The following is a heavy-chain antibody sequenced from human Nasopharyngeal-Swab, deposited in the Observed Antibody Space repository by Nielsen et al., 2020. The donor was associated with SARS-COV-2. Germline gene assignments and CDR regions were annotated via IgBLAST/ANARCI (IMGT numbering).Heavy chain of an antibody. CDR3: ARGQNGQQLVPSYYYYGMDV. J-gene: IGHJ6*02. V-gene: IGHV3-30*04. D-gene: IGHD6-13*01. CDR2: ISYDGSTK. CDR1: GFTFSSYA. Sequence: GESLKISCAASGFTFSSYAMHWGRQAPGKGLEWVAVISYDGSTKYYADSVKGRFTISRDNSKNTLYLQMNSLRAEDTAVYYCARGQNGQQLVPSYYYYGMDVWGQGTTVTVSS.